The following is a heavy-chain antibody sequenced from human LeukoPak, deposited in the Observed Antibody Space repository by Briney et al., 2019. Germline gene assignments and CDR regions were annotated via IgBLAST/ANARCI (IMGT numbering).Heavy chain of an antibody. Sequence: GGSLRLSCAASGFTFSSYTMNWVRQAPGKGLEWVSYISGSNSAIYYADSVKGRFTISRDNAKNLLYLQMNSLRAEDTAVYFCARGGGLDVWGQGATVTVSS. CDR2: ISGSNSAI. CDR1: GFTFSSYT. D-gene: IGHD3-16*01. J-gene: IGHJ6*02. CDR3: ARGGGLDV. V-gene: IGHV3-48*04.